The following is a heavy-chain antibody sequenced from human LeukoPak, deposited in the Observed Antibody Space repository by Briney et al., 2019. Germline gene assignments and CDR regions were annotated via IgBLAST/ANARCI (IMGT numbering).Heavy chain of an antibody. CDR1: GFMFNNFW. D-gene: IGHD3-22*01. Sequence: GGSLRLSCAASGFMFNNFWISWVRQTPGKGLEWVANIKPDGSDKYYVDSVRGRFTISRDNARNSLYLQMNSLGVEDTAIYYCAKDSSPWMINEWGQGTLLIVS. CDR2: IKPDGSDK. V-gene: IGHV3-7*01. CDR3: AKDSSPWMINE. J-gene: IGHJ4*02.